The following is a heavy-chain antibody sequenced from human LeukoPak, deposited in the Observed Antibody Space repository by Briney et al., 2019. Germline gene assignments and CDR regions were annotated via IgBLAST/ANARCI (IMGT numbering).Heavy chain of an antibody. V-gene: IGHV1-8*01. Sequence: ASVKVSCKACGYTFTSYDINGVRQATGQGLEWMGWMNPNSGNTGYAQKFQGRVTMTRNTSIITAYMDLSSLRSEDTAVYYCARVCVSRDIVVVPAHEYYYYYYGMDVWGQGTTVTVSS. D-gene: IGHD2-2*01. CDR3: ARVCVSRDIVVVPAHEYYYYYYGMDV. CDR2: MNPNSGNT. J-gene: IGHJ6*02. CDR1: GYTFTSYD.